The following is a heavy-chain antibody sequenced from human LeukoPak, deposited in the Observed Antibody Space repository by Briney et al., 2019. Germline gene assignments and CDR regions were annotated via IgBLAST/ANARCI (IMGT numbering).Heavy chain of an antibody. V-gene: IGHV3-15*07. CDR2: IVSKTAGGII. CDR3: ATSIGTPGAFNY. J-gene: IGHJ4*02. Sequence: GGSLRLSCAASGLRFNIAWMNWVRQAPGKGLEWVARIVSKTAGGIIDYAAHVEGRFTISRDDSKNMAFLQMNSLKTEDTAVYYCATSIGTPGAFNYWGQGTLVAVSS. D-gene: IGHD1/OR15-1a*01. CDR1: GLRFNIAW.